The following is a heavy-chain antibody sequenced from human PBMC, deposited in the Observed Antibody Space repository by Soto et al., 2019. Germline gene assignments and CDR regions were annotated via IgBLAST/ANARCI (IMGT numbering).Heavy chain of an antibody. Sequence: EVQLVESGGALVKPGGSLRLSCAASGFTFSNAWMSWVRQAPGKGLEWVGRIKSKTDGGTTDYAAAVEGRFTISREDSKNTVYLQMDSLKTEDTAVYYCATKRTGITTIGPGYWGQGTLDTVSS. CDR2: IKSKTDGGTT. CDR1: GFTFSNAW. D-gene: IGHD1-20*01. CDR3: ATKRTGITTIGPGY. J-gene: IGHJ4*02. V-gene: IGHV3-15*02.